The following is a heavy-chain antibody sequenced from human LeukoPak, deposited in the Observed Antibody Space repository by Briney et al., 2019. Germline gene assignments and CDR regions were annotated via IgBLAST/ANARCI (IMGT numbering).Heavy chain of an antibody. CDR3: AKGSFYYDSSGYSQRNFDY. CDR1: GDTFSNYA. J-gene: IGHJ4*02. Sequence: SVKVSCKPSGDTFSNYAISWVRQAPGQGLEWMGRIIPTLAIANYAQKFQARVTITADKSTSTAYMELSSLRSEDTAVYYCAKGSFYYDSSGYSQRNFDYWGQGTLVTVSS. D-gene: IGHD3-22*01. CDR2: IIPTLAIA. V-gene: IGHV1-69*04.